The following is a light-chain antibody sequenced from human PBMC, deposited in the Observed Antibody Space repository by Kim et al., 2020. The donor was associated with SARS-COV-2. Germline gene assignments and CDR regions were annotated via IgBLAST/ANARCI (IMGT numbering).Light chain of an antibody. J-gene: IGLJ3*02. CDR1: GPNIGSNS. CDR3: AVWDDSLNGPV. Sequence: QSVLTQPPSASGTPGQRVTISCSGSGPNIGSNSVSWYKQFPGTTPRLLVHTDTQRPSGVPERFSGSKSGTSASLAISGLQSEDEADYYCAVWDDSLNGPVFGGGTRLTVL. CDR2: TDT. V-gene: IGLV1-44*01.